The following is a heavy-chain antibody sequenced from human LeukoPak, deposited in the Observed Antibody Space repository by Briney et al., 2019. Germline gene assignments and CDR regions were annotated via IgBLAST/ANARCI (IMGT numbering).Heavy chain of an antibody. J-gene: IGHJ4*02. Sequence: SETLSLTCTVSSGSISSSSYYWGWIRQPPGKGLEWIGSIYYSGSTYYNPSLKSRVTISVDTSKNQFSLRLSSVTAADTAVYYCAREEMATIINPFDYWGQGTLVTVSS. CDR1: SGSISSSSYY. CDR3: AREEMATIINPFDY. CDR2: IYYSGST. D-gene: IGHD5-24*01. V-gene: IGHV4-39*07.